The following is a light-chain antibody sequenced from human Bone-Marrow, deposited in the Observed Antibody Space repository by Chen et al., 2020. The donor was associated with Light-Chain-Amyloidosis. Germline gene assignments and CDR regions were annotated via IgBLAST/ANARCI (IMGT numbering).Light chain of an antibody. CDR1: DLPTKY. V-gene: IGLV3-25*03. J-gene: IGLJ2*01. CDR2: RDT. Sequence: SYELTQPPSVSVYPGQTARITCSGDDLPTKYAYWYQQKPGQAPELVINRDTERPSGISERFSGSSSGTTATLTISGVQAEDEADYHCQSADSSGTYEVIFGGGTKLTVL. CDR3: QSADSSGTYEVI.